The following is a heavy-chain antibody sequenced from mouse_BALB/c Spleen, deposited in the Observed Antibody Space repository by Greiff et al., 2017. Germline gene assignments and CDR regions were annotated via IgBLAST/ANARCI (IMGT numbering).Heavy chain of an antibody. J-gene: IGHJ4*01. CDR2: ISYSGST. D-gene: IGHD2-3*01. V-gene: IGHV3-2*02. CDR3: ARQGYDGYYGPYAMDY. Sequence: EVQLQESGPGLVKPSQSLSLTCTVTGYSITSDYAWNWIRQFPGNKLEWMGYISYSGSTSYNPSLKSRISITRDTSKNQFFLQLNSVTTEDTATYYCARQGYDGYYGPYAMDYWGQGTSVTVSS. CDR1: GYSITSDYA.